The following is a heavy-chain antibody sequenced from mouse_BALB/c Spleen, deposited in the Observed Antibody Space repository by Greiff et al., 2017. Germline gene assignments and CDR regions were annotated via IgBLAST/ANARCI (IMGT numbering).Heavy chain of an antibody. CDR1: GFTFSSFG. V-gene: IGHV5-17*02. CDR3: ARSTMITKPPLDY. Sequence: DVHLVESGGGLVQPGGSRKLSCAASGFTFSSFGMHWVRQAPEKGLEWVAYISSGSSTIYYADTVKGRFTIARDNPKNTLFLQMTSLRSEDTAMYYCARSTMITKPPLDYWGQGTTLTVSS. J-gene: IGHJ2*01. CDR2: ISSGSSTI. D-gene: IGHD2-4*01.